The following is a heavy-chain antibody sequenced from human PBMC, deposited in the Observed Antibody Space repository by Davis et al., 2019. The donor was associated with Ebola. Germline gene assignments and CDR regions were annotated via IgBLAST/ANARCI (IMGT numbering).Heavy chain of an antibody. CDR1: GYSFTSYW. CDR3: ARHRVYCTNGVCYTNWFDP. V-gene: IGHV5-10-1*01. J-gene: IGHJ5*02. Sequence: GESLKISCKGSGYSFTSYWISWVRQMPGKGLEWMGRIDPSDSYTNYSPSFQGHVTISADKSISTAYLQWSSLKASDTAMYYCARHRVYCTNGVCYTNWFDPWGQGTLVTVSS. D-gene: IGHD2-8*01. CDR2: IDPSDSYT.